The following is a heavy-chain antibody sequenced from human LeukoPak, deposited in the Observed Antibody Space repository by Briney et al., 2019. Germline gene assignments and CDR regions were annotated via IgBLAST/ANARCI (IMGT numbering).Heavy chain of an antibody. CDR2: ISYDGSNK. CDR3: AKERTPRYSSAWPLDY. D-gene: IGHD6-19*01. CDR1: GFTFSSYG. V-gene: IGHV3-30*18. Sequence: PGGSLRLSCAASGFTFSSYGLHWVRQAPGKGLEWVAVISYDGSNKYYADSVKGRFTISRDNSKTTLYLQMNSLRAEDTAVYYCAKERTPRYSSAWPLDYWGQGTLATVSS. J-gene: IGHJ4*02.